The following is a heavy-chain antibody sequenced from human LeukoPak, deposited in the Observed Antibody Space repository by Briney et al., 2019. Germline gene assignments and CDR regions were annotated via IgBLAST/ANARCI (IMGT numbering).Heavy chain of an antibody. CDR2: IYYSGST. D-gene: IGHD6-19*01. J-gene: IGHJ4*02. Sequence: PSETLSLTCTVSGGSISSYYWSWIRQPPGKGLEWIGYIYYSGSTNYNPSLKSRVTISVDTSKNQFSLKLSSVTAADTAVYYCARGPWGIAVAGNDYWGQGTLVTVSS. V-gene: IGHV4-59*12. CDR3: ARGPWGIAVAGNDY. CDR1: GGSISSYY.